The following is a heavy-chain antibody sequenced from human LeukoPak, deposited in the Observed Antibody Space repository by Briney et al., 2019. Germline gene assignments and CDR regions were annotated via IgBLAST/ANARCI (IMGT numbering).Heavy chain of an antibody. CDR1: GFTFSGYW. D-gene: IGHD1-26*01. CDR3: TRGGVGAFDY. V-gene: IGHV3-74*01. CDR2: INGDGSNS. Sequence: GGSLRLSCAASGFTFSGYWMHWVRQAPGKGQVWVSSINGDGSNSRYADSVKGRFTISRDNGKNTLYLQMNSLRVEDTAVYYCTRGGVGAFDYWGQGTLVTVSS. J-gene: IGHJ4*02.